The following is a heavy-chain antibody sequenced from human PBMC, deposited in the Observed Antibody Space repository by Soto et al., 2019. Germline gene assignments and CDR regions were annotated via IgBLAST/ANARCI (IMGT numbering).Heavy chain of an antibody. CDR3: ARGGNWNDAFDT. CDR1: GLTFSSYD. CDR2: IGTAGDT. D-gene: IGHD1-1*01. V-gene: IGHV3-13*01. J-gene: IGHJ3*02. Sequence: GGSLRLSCAASGLTFSSYDMHWVRQATGKGLEWVSAIGTAGDTYYPGSVKGRFTISRENAKNSLYLQMNSLRAGDTSVYYCARGGNWNDAFDTWGQGTLVTVSS.